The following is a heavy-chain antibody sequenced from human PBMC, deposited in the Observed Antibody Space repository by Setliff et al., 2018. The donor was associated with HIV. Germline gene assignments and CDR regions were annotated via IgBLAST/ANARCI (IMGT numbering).Heavy chain of an antibody. CDR3: ARDRVVRGVITTYYYMDV. Sequence: SETLSLTCTVSGGSISSHYWSWIRQPPGKGLEWIGYIYYSGSTNYNPSLKSRVTISVDTSKNQFSLKLSSVTAVDTAVYYCARDRVVRGVITTYYYMDVWGKGTTVTVSS. V-gene: IGHV4-59*11. J-gene: IGHJ6*03. CDR2: IYYSGST. CDR1: GGSISSHY. D-gene: IGHD3-10*01.